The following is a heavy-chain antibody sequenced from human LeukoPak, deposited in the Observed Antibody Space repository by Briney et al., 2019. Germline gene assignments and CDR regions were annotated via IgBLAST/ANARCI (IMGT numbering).Heavy chain of an antibody. CDR2: IYSGAST. J-gene: IGHJ4*02. CDR1: GFTVSSNY. V-gene: IGHV3-53*01. D-gene: IGHD3-22*01. Sequence: PGGSLRLSCAASGFTVSSNYMSWVRQAPRKGMDWVSVIYSGASTYYADSVKGRFTISRDNSKNTLYLQMNSLRAEDTAVYYCARALPDYYYDSSGYYQYYFDYWGQGTLVTVSS. CDR3: ARALPDYYYDSSGYYQYYFDY.